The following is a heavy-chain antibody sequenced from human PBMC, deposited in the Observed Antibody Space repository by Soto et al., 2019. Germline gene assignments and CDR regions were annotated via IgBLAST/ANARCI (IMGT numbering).Heavy chain of an antibody. CDR3: ARFPGIAAAGTIGYFDY. J-gene: IGHJ4*02. Sequence: GGSLRLSCAASGFTFSSYAMHWVRQAPGKGLKWVAVISYDGSNKYYADSVKGRFTISRDNSKNTLYLQMNSLRAEDTAVYYCARFPGIAAAGTIGYFDYWGQGTLVTVSS. CDR1: GFTFSSYA. CDR2: ISYDGSNK. V-gene: IGHV3-30-3*01. D-gene: IGHD6-13*01.